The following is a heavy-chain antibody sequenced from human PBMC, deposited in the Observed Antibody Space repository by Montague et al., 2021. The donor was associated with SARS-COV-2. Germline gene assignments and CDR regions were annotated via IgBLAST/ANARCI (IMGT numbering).Heavy chain of an antibody. CDR2: IQQDGSEK. Sequence: SLRLSCAASGFTFSSYWMSWVRQAPGKGLEWVANIQQDGSEKYYVDSVKGRFTISRDNAKNSLSLQMNSLRAEDTAVYYCARLVVVAATPYWGQGTLVTVSS. CDR1: GFTFSSYW. J-gene: IGHJ4*02. D-gene: IGHD2-15*01. V-gene: IGHV3-7*01. CDR3: ARLVVVAATPY.